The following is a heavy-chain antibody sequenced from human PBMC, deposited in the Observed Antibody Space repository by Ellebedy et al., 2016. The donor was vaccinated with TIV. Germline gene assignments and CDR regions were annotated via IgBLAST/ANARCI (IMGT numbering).Heavy chain of an antibody. CDR2: IIPILGIA. J-gene: IGHJ6*02. CDR3: ATLRERYGMDV. CDR1: GYTFSSYG. V-gene: IGHV1-69*04. Sequence: AASVKVSCKASGYTFSSYGIGWARQAPGQGLEWMGRIIPILGIANYAQKFQGRVTITADKSTSTAYMELSSLRSEDTAVYYCATLRERYGMDVWGQGTTVTVSS. D-gene: IGHD1-1*01.